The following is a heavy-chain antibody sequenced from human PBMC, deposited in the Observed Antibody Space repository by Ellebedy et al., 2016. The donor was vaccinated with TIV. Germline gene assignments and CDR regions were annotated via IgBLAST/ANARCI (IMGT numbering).Heavy chain of an antibody. Sequence: GESLKISCAASGFTFSRYTMNWVRQAPGKGLEWVANIYQDGGVQYYVDSVKGRFTISRDNADNSLFLQMNSLRAEDTAVYYCARRGSYGDYAVQINSWFDTWGRGTLVAVSS. J-gene: IGHJ5*02. D-gene: IGHD4-17*01. V-gene: IGHV3-7*01. CDR2: IYQDGGVQ. CDR1: GFTFSRYT. CDR3: ARRGSYGDYAVQINSWFDT.